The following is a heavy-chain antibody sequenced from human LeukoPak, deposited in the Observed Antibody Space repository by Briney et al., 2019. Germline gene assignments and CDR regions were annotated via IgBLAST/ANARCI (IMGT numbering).Heavy chain of an antibody. CDR1: GFTFRSYS. D-gene: IGHD6-19*01. CDR2: ISSSSSYI. V-gene: IGHV3-21*01. Sequence: GGSLRLSCAASGFTFRSYSMNWVRQAPGKGLEWVSSISSSSSYIYYADSVKGRFTISRDNAKNSLYLQMNSLRAEDTAVYYCARARAVAGTPKYWGQGTLVTVSS. CDR3: ARARAVAGTPKY. J-gene: IGHJ4*02.